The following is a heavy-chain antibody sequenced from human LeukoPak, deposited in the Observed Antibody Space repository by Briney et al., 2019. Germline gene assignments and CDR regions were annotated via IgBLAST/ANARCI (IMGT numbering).Heavy chain of an antibody. Sequence: GGSLRLSCAASGFTFSSYWMHWVRHAPGKGLVWVSRINSDGSSTSYADSVKGRFTISRDNAKNTLYLQMNSLRAEDTAVYYCARGEDYTKFDYWGQGTLVTVSS. CDR2: INSDGSST. CDR1: GFTFSSYW. D-gene: IGHD4-11*01. CDR3: ARGEDYTKFDY. J-gene: IGHJ4*02. V-gene: IGHV3-74*01.